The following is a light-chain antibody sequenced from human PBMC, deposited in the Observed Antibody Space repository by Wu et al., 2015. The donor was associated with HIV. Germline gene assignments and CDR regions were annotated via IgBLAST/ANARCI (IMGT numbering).Light chain of an antibody. CDR3: QHYNNWPPSWT. J-gene: IGKJ1*01. CDR1: QSVDSN. V-gene: IGKV3-15*01. CDR2: DAS. Sequence: IVMTQSPVVLSVSPGESATLSCGTSQSVDSNVAWYQQKFGQAPRLLIYDASTRATGIPARFSGSGSGTEFTLTISSLQSEDFAIYYCQHYNNWPPSWTFGQGTKVEI.